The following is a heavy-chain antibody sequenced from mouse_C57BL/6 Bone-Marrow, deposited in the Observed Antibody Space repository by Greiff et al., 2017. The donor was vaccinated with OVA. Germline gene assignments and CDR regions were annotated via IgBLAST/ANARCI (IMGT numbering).Heavy chain of an antibody. J-gene: IGHJ1*03. CDR1: GFTFSDFY. D-gene: IGHD1-1*01. CDR2: SRNKANDYTT. CDR3: ARDALPAYYGSSYWYFDV. Sequence: EVQLMESGGGLVQSGRSLRLSCATSGFTFSDFYMEWVRQAPGKGLEWIAASRNKANDYTTEYSASVKGRFIVSRDTSQSILYLQMNALRAEDTAIYYCARDALPAYYGSSYWYFDVWGTGTTVTVSS. V-gene: IGHV7-1*01.